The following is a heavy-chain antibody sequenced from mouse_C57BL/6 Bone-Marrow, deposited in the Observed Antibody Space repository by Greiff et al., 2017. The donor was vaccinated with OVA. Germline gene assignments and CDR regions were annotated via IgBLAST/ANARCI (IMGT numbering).Heavy chain of an antibody. CDR1: GYTFTSYG. J-gene: IGHJ2*01. V-gene: IGHV1-81*01. D-gene: IGHD1-1*01. CDR3: ARPIYYYGSAYYFDD. CDR2: IYPRSGNT. Sequence: QVHVKQSGAELARPGASVKLSCKASGYTFTSYGISWVKQRTGQGLEWIGEIYPRSGNTYYNEKFKGKATLTADKSSSTAYMELRSLTSEDSAVYFCARPIYYYGSAYYFDDWGQGTTLTVAS.